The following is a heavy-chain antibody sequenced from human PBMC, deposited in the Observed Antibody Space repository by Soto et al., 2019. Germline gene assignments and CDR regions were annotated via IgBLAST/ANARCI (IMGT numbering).Heavy chain of an antibody. J-gene: IGHJ6*02. D-gene: IGHD5-12*01. Sequence: GSGPTLVNPTQTLTLTCTFSWFSLSTSGMCVSWIRQPPGKALEWLALIDWDDDKYYSTSLKTRLTISKDTSKNQVVLTMTNMDPVDTATYYCARSRSGYEVNYYYYGMDVWGQGTTVTVSS. CDR2: IDWDDDK. CDR3: ARSRSGYEVNYYYYGMDV. CDR1: WFSLSTSGMC. V-gene: IGHV2-70*01.